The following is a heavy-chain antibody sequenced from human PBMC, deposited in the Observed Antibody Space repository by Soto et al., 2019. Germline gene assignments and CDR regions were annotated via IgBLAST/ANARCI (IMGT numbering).Heavy chain of an antibody. D-gene: IGHD2-2*01. CDR2: IDPSDSYT. V-gene: IGHV5-10-1*01. CDR1: GYSFTSYW. J-gene: IGHJ6*02. Sequence: PGESLKISCKGSGYSFTSYWISWVRQMPGKGLEWMGRIDPSDSYTNYSPSFQGHVTISADKSISTAYLQWSSLKASDTAMYYCARPLMPNYYYYGMAVWGQGTTVTVSS. CDR3: ARPLMPNYYYYGMAV.